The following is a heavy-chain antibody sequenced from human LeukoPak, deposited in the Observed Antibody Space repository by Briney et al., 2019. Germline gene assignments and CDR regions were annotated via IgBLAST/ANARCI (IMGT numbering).Heavy chain of an antibody. CDR1: GFTFSNYA. J-gene: IGHJ4*02. CDR3: AKELYGWYYDY. V-gene: IGHV3-23*01. Sequence: GESLRLSCEASGFTFSNYAMSWVRQAPGKGLEWVSAISGSDGSTNYADSVKGRFSVSRDNSKNTLYLQMKSLRAEDTAVYYCAKELYGWYYDYWGQGTLVTVSS. D-gene: IGHD6-19*01. CDR2: ISGSDGST.